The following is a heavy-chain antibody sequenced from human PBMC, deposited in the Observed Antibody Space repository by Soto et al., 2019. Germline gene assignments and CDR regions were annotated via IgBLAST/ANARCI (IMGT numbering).Heavy chain of an antibody. CDR2: ISGYNGNT. CDR1: GYTFTSYG. CDR3: ARDRDILVVPAAISNYDYGMEV. D-gene: IGHD2-2*02. V-gene: IGHV1-18*04. J-gene: IGHJ6*02. Sequence: GASVKVSCKASGYTFTSYGISWVRQAPGQGLEWMGWISGYNGNTKYAQKLQGRVTMTTDTSTSTAYTELRSPRSDDTAVYFCARDRDILVVPAAISNYDYGMEVWRRGSTVSVCS.